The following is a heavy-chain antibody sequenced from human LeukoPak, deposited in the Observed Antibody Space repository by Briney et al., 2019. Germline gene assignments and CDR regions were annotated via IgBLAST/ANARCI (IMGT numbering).Heavy chain of an antibody. CDR1: GFTFSSYG. CDR2: IWYDGSNK. Sequence: GGSLRLSCAASGFTFSSYGMHWVRQAPGKGLEWVAVIWYDGSNKYYADSVRGRFTISRDNSKNTLYLQMNSLRAEDTAVYYCARATFGYYYYYGMDVWGQGTTVTVSS. D-gene: IGHD3-3*01. V-gene: IGHV3-33*01. J-gene: IGHJ6*02. CDR3: ARATFGYYYYYGMDV.